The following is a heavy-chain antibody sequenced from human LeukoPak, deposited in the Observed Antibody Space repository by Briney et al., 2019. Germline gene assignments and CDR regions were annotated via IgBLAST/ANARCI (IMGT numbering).Heavy chain of an antibody. V-gene: IGHV5-51*01. J-gene: IGHJ4*02. CDR1: GYSFTNYW. CDR2: IYPGDSDT. D-gene: IGHD5-18*01. Sequence: GESLKISCKGSGYSFTNYWIGWVRQMPGKGLEWMGIIYPGDSDTRYSPSFQGQVTISADKSISTVYMQWSSLKASDTAMYYCARQGGGYNYGLHYWGQGTLVTVSS. CDR3: ARQGGGYNYGLHY.